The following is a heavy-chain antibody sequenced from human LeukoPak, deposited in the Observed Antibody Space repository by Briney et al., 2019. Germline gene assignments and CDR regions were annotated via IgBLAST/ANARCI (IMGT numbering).Heavy chain of an antibody. J-gene: IGHJ4*02. D-gene: IGHD3-3*01. CDR2: ISHSGTT. CDR1: GGSFRGYY. V-gene: IGHV4-34*01. Sequence: SETLSLACAVYGGSFRGYYWSWIRQPPGKALEWIGDISHSGTTNYNPSLKSRVTISVDKSMNQFSLKLTPVTAAGTAVYYCARNYDLWGQGTLVTVSS. CDR3: ARNYDL.